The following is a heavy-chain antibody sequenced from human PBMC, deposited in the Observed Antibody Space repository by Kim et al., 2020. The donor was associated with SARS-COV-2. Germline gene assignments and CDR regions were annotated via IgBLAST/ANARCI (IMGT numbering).Heavy chain of an antibody. Sequence: ASVKVSCKTSGYIFNRYGMNWVRQAPGQGLEWMGWISPYNGERNHAQNLQGRVAMATDASTSTAYMELTSLRSDDTAVYYCARLSQENAFDFWGQGTMVTVSS. CDR3: ARLSQENAFDF. V-gene: IGHV1-18*01. CDR1: GYIFNRYG. J-gene: IGHJ3*01. CDR2: ISPYNGER.